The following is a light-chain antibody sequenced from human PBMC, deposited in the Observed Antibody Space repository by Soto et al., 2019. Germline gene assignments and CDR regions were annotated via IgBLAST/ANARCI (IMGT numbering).Light chain of an antibody. CDR1: RSDVGSYNL. CDR3: CSYAGSSIHVV. Sequence: QSALTQPASVSGSPGQSITISCTGTRSDVGSYNLVSWYQQHPGKAPKLMIYEGSKRPSGVSNRFSGSKSGNTASLTISGLQAEDEADYYCCSYAGSSIHVVFGGGTKLTVL. CDR2: EGS. V-gene: IGLV2-23*01. J-gene: IGLJ2*01.